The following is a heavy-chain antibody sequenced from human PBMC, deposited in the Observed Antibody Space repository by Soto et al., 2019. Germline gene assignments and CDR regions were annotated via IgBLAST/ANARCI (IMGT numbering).Heavy chain of an antibody. CDR2: ISYDGSNK. V-gene: IGHV3-30*18. Sequence: PGGSLRLSCAASGFTFSSYGMHWVRQAPGKGLEWVAVISYDGSNKYYADSVKGRFTISRDNSKNTLYLQMNSLRAEDTAVYYCAKEGKRFLEWLLLSWFDPWGQGTLVTVSS. CDR3: AKEGKRFLEWLLLSWFDP. D-gene: IGHD3-3*01. J-gene: IGHJ5*02. CDR1: GFTFSSYG.